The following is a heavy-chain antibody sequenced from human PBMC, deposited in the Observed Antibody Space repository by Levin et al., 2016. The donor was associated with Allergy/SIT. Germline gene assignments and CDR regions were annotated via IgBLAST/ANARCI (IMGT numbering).Heavy chain of an antibody. D-gene: IGHD6-13*01. V-gene: IGHV4-59*01. CDR1: GGSISSYY. J-gene: IGHJ4*02. CDR2: IYYSGST. CDR3: ARGSSSRQTVMYYFDY. Sequence: GSLRLSCTVSGGSISSYYWSWIRQPPGKGLEWIGYIYYSGSTNYNPSLKSRVTISVDTSKNQFSLKLSSVTAADTAVYYCARGSSSRQTVMYYFDYWGQGTLVTVSS.